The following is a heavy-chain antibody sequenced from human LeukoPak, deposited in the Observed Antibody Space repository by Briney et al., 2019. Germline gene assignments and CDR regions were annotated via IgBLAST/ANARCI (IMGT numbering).Heavy chain of an antibody. CDR2: IYYSGGT. CDR3: ARGTVAGTDYFDY. Sequence: SETLSLTCTVSGGSISSGGYYWSWIRQHPGKGLEWIGYIYYSGGTYYNPSLKSRVTISVDTSKNQFSLKLSSVTAADTAVYYCARGTVAGTDYFDYWGQGTLVTVSS. V-gene: IGHV4-31*03. CDR1: GGSISSGGYY. J-gene: IGHJ4*02. D-gene: IGHD6-19*01.